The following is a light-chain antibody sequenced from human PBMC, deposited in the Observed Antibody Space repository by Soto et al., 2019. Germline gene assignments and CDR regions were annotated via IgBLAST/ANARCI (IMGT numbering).Light chain of an antibody. J-gene: IGLJ3*02. CDR1: SSDVGAYNY. CDR3: SSYGGSNKWV. CDR2: EVT. Sequence: QSALTQPPSASGSPGQSVTISCTGTSSDVGAYNYVSWYQHRSGKAPKLLISEVTKRPSGVPGRFSGSKSGNTASLTVYGLQAEDEADYYCSSYGGSNKWVFGGGTKLTVL. V-gene: IGLV2-8*01.